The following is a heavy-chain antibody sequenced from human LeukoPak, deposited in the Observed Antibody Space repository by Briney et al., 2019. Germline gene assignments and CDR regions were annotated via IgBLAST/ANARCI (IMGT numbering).Heavy chain of an antibody. Sequence: ASVKVSCKASGHTFTGYYLHWVRQAPGQGLEWMGWINPNSGATSYAQNLQGRVTMTRDTSGSTAYMEVSSLKCDDTAGYYCVRENLLYYDSWGQGTLVSVSS. D-gene: IGHD3-10*01. CDR1: GHTFTGYY. V-gene: IGHV1-2*02. J-gene: IGHJ4*02. CDR3: VRENLLYYDS. CDR2: INPNSGAT.